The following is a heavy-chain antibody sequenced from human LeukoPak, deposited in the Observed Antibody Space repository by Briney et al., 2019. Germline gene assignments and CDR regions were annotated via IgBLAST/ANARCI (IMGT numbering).Heavy chain of an antibody. CDR2: INPNNGDT. CDR3: ARGPSHGAFDI. J-gene: IGHJ3*02. V-gene: IGHV1-2*02. CDR1: GYTFSTYW. Sequence: ASVKVSCRASGYTFSTYWLHWLQQAPGQGLEWMGWINPNNGDTYSAQIFQGRVTMTRDTSISTAYMELSRLESDDTAVYYCARGPSHGAFDIWGQGTMVTVSS.